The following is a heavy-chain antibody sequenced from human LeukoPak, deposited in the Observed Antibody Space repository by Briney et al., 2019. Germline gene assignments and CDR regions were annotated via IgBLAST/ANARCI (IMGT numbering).Heavy chain of an antibody. D-gene: IGHD3-10*01. CDR2: INQDGSEK. V-gene: IGHV3-7*01. J-gene: IGHJ6*02. CDR1: GFTFRSYW. CDR3: ARAISMVRGLIYYGMDV. Sequence: GGSLGLSRAASGFTFRSYWMNWARQAPGKGLEWVAIINQDGSEKYYVDSVKGRFTISRDNAKNSLYLQMNSLRVEDTAVYFCARAISMVRGLIYYGMDVWGQGTTVTVSS.